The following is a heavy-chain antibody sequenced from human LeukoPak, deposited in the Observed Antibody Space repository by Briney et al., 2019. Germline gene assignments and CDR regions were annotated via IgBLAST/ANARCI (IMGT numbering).Heavy chain of an antibody. CDR1: GGSISSSNYY. Sequence: SETLSLTCTVSGGSISSSNYYWGWIRQPPGKGLEWIGNIYYSGSTYYNPSLKSRVTLSVDTSKNQFSLKLSSVTAADTAVYYCASLRERSYYARGFDYWGQRTLVTVSS. CDR3: ASLRERSYYARGFDY. CDR2: IYYSGST. V-gene: IGHV4-39*01. D-gene: IGHD1-26*01. J-gene: IGHJ4*02.